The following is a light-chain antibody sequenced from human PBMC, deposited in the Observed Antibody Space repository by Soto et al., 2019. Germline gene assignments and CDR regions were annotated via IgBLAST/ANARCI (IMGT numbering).Light chain of an antibody. J-gene: IGLJ1*01. Sequence: QSALTQPASVSGSPGQSITISCTGTSSDVGGYNYVSWYQQHPGKAPELMIYEVSNRPSGVSNRFSGSKSGNTASLTISGLQAEDEADYYCSSYTSGNSLYVFGTGTKV. V-gene: IGLV2-14*01. CDR3: SSYTSGNSLYV. CDR2: EVS. CDR1: SSDVGGYNY.